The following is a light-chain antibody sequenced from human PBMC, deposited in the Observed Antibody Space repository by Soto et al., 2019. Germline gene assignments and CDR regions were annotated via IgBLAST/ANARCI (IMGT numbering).Light chain of an antibody. CDR2: EVS. V-gene: IGLV2-14*01. CDR3: SSYTSDNRDYV. Sequence: QSVLTQPPSASESPGQSVTISCTGTSSDVGGYHYVSWYQQHPGKAPKLMIYEVSNRPSGVSRRFSGSKSGNTASLTISGLQAEDEAHYYCSSYTSDNRDYVFGTGTKVTVL. J-gene: IGLJ1*01. CDR1: SSDVGGYHY.